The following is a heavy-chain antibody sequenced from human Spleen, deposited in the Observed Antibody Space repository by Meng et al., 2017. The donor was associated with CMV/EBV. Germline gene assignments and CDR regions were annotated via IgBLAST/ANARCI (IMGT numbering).Heavy chain of an antibody. J-gene: IGHJ5*02. D-gene: IGHD5-24*01. V-gene: IGHV1-69*04. CDR2: ILPLLDII. CDR1: GDTFSSYT. CDR3: ARDVMATT. Sequence: VKVSCKASGDTFSSYTISWVRQAPGQGLVWMGRILPLLDIINYAQEFQGRLTITADKSTSTAYMELSSLRSEDTAVYFCARDVMATTWGQGTLVTVSS.